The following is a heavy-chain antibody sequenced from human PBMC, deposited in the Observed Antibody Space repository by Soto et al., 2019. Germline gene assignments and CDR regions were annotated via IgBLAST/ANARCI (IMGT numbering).Heavy chain of an antibody. Sequence: SETLSLTCTVSGGSISSYYWSWIRQPPGKGLEWIGYIYYSGSTNYNPSLKSRVTISVDTSKNQFSLKLTSVTAADRALYYCAGVPDYWGQGTLVTVSS. J-gene: IGHJ4*02. V-gene: IGHV4-59*12. CDR1: GGSISSYY. CDR2: IYYSGST. CDR3: AGVPDY.